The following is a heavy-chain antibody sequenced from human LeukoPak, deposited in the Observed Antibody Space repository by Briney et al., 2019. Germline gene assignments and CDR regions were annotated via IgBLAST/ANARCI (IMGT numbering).Heavy chain of an antibody. CDR1: GFTVSSNY. Sequence: QSGGSLRLSCAASGFTVSSNYMSWVCQAPGKGLEWVSVIYSGGSTYYADSVKGRFTISRDNSKNTLYLQMNSLRAEDTAVYYCARDLGLEGDAFDIWGQGTMVTVSS. CDR2: IYSGGST. V-gene: IGHV3-53*01. J-gene: IGHJ3*02. CDR3: ARDLGLEGDAFDI. D-gene: IGHD3/OR15-3a*01.